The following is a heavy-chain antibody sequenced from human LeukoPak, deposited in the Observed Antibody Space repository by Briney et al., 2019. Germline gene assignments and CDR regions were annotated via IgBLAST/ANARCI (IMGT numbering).Heavy chain of an antibody. CDR2: IYYSGST. CDR1: GFTFSSYW. D-gene: IGHD2-21*01. J-gene: IGHJ5*02. Sequence: GSLRLSCAASGFTFSSYWMSWVRQAPGKGLEWIGSIYYSGSTYHNSSLKSRVTISIDTSKNQFSLKLSSVTAADTAVYYCARDHGLFHMFDPWGQGTLVTVSS. V-gene: IGHV4-39*07. CDR3: ARDHGLFHMFDP.